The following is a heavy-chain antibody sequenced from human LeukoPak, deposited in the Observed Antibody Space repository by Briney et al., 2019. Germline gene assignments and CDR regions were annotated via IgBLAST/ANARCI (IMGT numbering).Heavy chain of an antibody. V-gene: IGHV1-2*02. Sequence: ASVKVSCKTSGYTFTGYYMHWVRQAPGQGLEWMGWINPNSGGTNYAQKFQGRVTMTRDTSISTAYMELSRLRSDDTAVYYCARRIAVAGTKYFDYWGQGTLVTVSS. D-gene: IGHD6-19*01. CDR2: INPNSGGT. J-gene: IGHJ4*02. CDR1: GYTFTGYY. CDR3: ARRIAVAGTKYFDY.